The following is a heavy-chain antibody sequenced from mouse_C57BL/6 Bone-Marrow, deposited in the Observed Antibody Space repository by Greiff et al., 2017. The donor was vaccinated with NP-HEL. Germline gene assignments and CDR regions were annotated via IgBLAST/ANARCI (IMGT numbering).Heavy chain of an antibody. J-gene: IGHJ2*01. CDR3: ARERVDYYGSSWYFDY. D-gene: IGHD1-1*01. CDR1: GISITTGNYR. CDR2: IYYSGTI. V-gene: IGHV3-5*01. Sequence: EVQGVESGPGLVKPSQTVFLTCTATGISITTGNYRWSWIRQFPGNKLEWIGYIYYSGTITYNPSLTSRTTITRDTPKNQFFLEMNSLTAEDTATYYCARERVDYYGSSWYFDYWGQGTTLTVSS.